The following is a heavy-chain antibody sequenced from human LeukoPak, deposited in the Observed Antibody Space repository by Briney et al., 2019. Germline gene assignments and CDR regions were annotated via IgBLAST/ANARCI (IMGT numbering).Heavy chain of an antibody. CDR3: ARDHCSGGSCYSDY. J-gene: IGHJ4*02. Sequence: GGSLRLSRAASGFTLSSNYMSWGRPAPRKGLGWVSVIYSGGSTYYADSVKGRFTISRDNSKNTLYLQMNSLRAEDTAVYYCARDHCSGGSCYSDYWGQGTLVTVSS. D-gene: IGHD2-15*01. CDR1: GFTLSSNY. V-gene: IGHV3-53*01. CDR2: IYSGGST.